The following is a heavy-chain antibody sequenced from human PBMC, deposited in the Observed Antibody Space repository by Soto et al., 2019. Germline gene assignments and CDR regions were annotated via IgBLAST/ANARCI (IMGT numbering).Heavy chain of an antibody. CDR3: AREPYYYDSSGYYDWFDP. D-gene: IGHD3-22*01. CDR2: IYHSGST. Sequence: QVQLQESGPGLVKPSGTLSLTCAVYGGSISSSNWWSWVRQPPGKGLEWIGEIYHSGSTTYNPSLKSLVTISVDKSKNQFSLKLSSVTAADTAVYYCAREPYYYDSSGYYDWFDPWGQGTLVTVSS. J-gene: IGHJ5*02. V-gene: IGHV4-4*02. CDR1: GGSISSSNW.